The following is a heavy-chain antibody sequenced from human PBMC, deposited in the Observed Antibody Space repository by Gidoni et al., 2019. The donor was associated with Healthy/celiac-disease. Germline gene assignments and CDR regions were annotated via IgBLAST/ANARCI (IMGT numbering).Heavy chain of an antibody. CDR1: GFTFSSYA. CDR3: VKDRVVGIAARPWIDP. J-gene: IGHJ5*02. D-gene: IGHD6-6*01. V-gene: IGHV3-64D*08. Sequence: EVQLVESGGGLVQPGGSLRLSCSASGFTFSSYAMHWVRQAPGKGLEYVSAISSNGGSTYYADSVKGRFTISRDNSKNTLYLQMSSLRAEDTAVYYCVKDRVVGIAARPWIDPWGQGTLVTVSS. CDR2: ISSNGGST.